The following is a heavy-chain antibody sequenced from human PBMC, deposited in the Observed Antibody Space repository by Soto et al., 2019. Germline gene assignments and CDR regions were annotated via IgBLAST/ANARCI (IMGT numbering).Heavy chain of an antibody. CDR2: IYYSGST. CDR3: ARVPSPFDYYYAMDV. CDR1: GGSISSYY. Sequence: ETLSLTCTVSGGSISSYYWSWIRQPPGKGLEWIGYIYYSGSTNYNPSLKSRVTISVDTSKNQFSLKLSSVTAADTAVYFCARVPSPFDYYYAMDVWGQGTTVTVSS. V-gene: IGHV4-59*01. J-gene: IGHJ6*02. D-gene: IGHD3-16*01.